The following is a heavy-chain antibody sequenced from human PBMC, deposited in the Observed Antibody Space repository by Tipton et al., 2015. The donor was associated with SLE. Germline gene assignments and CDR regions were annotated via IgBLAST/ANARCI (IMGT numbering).Heavy chain of an antibody. V-gene: IGHV4-34*01. CDR3: ARGAKERITLVRVRPYYFDY. CDR2: SNPSGNT. J-gene: IGHJ4*01. D-gene: IGHD3-10*01. Sequence: TLSLTCAVYGGSFSGYYWSWIRQPPGKGLEWIGESNPSGNTNYNPSLKSRVTISVDTSKNQLSLKLTSVTAADTAAYYCARGAKERITLVRVRPYYFDYWGQGSLVTVSS. CDR1: GGSFSGYY.